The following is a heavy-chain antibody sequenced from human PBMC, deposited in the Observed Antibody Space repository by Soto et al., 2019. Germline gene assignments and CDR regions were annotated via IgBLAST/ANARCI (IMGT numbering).Heavy chain of an antibody. CDR3: AREEMATSYLLDY. CDR2: IWYDGSNI. Sequence: QVQLVESGGGVVQPGRSLRLSCAASGFTFSSYGLHWVRQAPGKGLEWVAVIWYDGSNIYYADSVKGRFTISRDNSKNTLYLQMNSLRAEDTAVYYCAREEMATSYLLDYWGQGTLVTVSS. CDR1: GFTFSSYG. V-gene: IGHV3-33*01. D-gene: IGHD5-12*01. J-gene: IGHJ4*02.